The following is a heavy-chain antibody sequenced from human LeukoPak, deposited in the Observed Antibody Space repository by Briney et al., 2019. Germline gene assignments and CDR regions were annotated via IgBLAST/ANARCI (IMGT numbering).Heavy chain of an antibody. Sequence: KPGGSLRLSCVASGFTFSSYSMNWVRQAPGKGLEWVSSISSSSSYIYYADSVKGRFTISRDNAKNSLYLQMNSLRAEDTAVYYCARLAAAGTFLDYWGQGTLVTISS. D-gene: IGHD6-13*01. V-gene: IGHV3-21*01. CDR3: ARLAAAGTFLDY. CDR2: ISSSSSYI. J-gene: IGHJ4*02. CDR1: GFTFSSYS.